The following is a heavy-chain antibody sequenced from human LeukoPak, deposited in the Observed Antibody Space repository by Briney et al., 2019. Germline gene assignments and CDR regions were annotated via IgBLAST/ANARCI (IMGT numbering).Heavy chain of an antibody. V-gene: IGHV3-7*03. CDR3: ARRNAMDV. CDR1: GFTFSNYW. J-gene: IGHJ6*02. Sequence: GGSLRLSCAASGFTFSNYWMTWVRQAPGKGLEWVANINRDGSERYYVDSVKGRFTISRDDAKSSPYLQMNSLRAEDTAVYYCARRNAMDVWGQGTTVIVFS. CDR2: INRDGSER.